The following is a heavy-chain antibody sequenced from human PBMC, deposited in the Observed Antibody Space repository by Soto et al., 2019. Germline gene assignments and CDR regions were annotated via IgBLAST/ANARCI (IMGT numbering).Heavy chain of an antibody. V-gene: IGHV1-69*12. CDR3: AREVAADGTFREDVFDI. D-gene: IGHD6-13*01. CDR1: GGTFSIHA. CDR2: IIPIFTTT. Sequence: QVPLVQSGAEVKKPGSSVKVSCKAPGGTFSIHAINWVRQAPGQGLEWMGRIIPIFTTTNYAQKFQGRVTMTADESTITAYLELSSLRHDDTAVYYCAREVAADGTFREDVFDIWGQGTLVTVSS. J-gene: IGHJ3*02.